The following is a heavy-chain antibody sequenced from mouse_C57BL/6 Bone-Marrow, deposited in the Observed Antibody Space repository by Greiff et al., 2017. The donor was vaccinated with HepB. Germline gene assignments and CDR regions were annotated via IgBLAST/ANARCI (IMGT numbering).Heavy chain of an antibody. Sequence: QVQLQQSGAELVMPGASVKLSCKASGYTFTSYWMHWVKQRPGQGLEWIGEIDPSDSYTNYNQKFKGKSTLTVDKSSSTAYMQLSSLTSEDSAVYYCAREVREIYYDYDGDFDYWGQGTTLTVSS. CDR3: AREVREIYYDYDGDFDY. D-gene: IGHD2-4*01. J-gene: IGHJ2*01. CDR2: IDPSDSYT. V-gene: IGHV1-69*01. CDR1: GYTFTSYW.